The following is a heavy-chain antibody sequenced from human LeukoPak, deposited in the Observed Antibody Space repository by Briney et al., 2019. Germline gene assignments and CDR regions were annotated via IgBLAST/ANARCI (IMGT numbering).Heavy chain of an antibody. CDR3: ARVYGSGYDFRGAFDI. Sequence: SETLSLTCTVSGGSNSSYYWSWIRQPPGKGLEWIGYIYYSGSTNYNPSLKSRVTISVDTSKNQFSLKLSSVTAADTAVYYCARVYGSGYDFRGAFDIWGQGTMVTVSS. D-gene: IGHD5-12*01. V-gene: IGHV4-59*01. CDR1: GGSNSSYY. CDR2: IYYSGST. J-gene: IGHJ3*02.